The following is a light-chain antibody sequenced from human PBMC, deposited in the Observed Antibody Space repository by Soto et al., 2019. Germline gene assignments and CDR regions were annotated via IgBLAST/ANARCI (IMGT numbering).Light chain of an antibody. CDR2: EVS. CDR1: SSDVGGYHY. Sequence: QSVLTQPASVSGSPGQSITISCTGSSSDVGGYHYVSWYQQHPGKAPKLMIYEVSNRPSGVSNRFSGSKSGNTASLSISGLQAEDEADYYCISFTSNSQGVFGGGTKLTVL. J-gene: IGLJ3*02. V-gene: IGLV2-14*01. CDR3: ISFTSNSQGV.